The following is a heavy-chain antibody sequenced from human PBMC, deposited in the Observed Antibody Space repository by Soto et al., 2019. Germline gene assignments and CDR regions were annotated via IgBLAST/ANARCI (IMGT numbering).Heavy chain of an antibody. V-gene: IGHV3-11*05. J-gene: IGHJ4*02. Sequence: QVQLVESGGGLVKPGGSLRLSCAVSGFTFSDYYMTWIRQAPGKGLEWVSYISSSTSHTNYADSVKGRFTISRDNAKNSLFLQMNSLRAEDTAVYYCARGRGAAADDFDFWGQGTLVTFSS. D-gene: IGHD6-13*01. CDR1: GFTFSDYY. CDR3: ARGRGAAADDFDF. CDR2: ISSSTSHT.